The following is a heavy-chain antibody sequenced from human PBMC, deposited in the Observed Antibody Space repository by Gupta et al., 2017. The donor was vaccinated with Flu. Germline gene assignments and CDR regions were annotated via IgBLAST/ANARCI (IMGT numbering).Heavy chain of an antibody. CDR3: VTTRGGSSWYHFHY. J-gene: IGHJ4*02. CDR2: IGTAGDT. Sequence: EVQLVESGGGLVQPGGSLRLSCDVSGFTFSSYAMHCVRQTTGKSLECVSAIGTAGDTYYPGSVKGRFTISRDNAKNSLYLQMNSLRAGDTAMYYCVTTRGGSSWYHFHYWGQGTLVTVSS. D-gene: IGHD6-13*01. V-gene: IGHV3-13*01. CDR1: GFTFSSYA.